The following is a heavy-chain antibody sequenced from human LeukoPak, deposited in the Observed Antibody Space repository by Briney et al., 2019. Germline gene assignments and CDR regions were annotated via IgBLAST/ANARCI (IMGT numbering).Heavy chain of an antibody. Sequence: PGGSLRLSCAASGFAVSSNYMTWVRQAPGKGLEWVSVIYSGGSTHDADSVKGRFTISRDKSKNTVYLQMNSLRAEDTAVYYCARVLGYDSIGYHSDYMDVWGKGTTVTVSS. V-gene: IGHV3-53*01. CDR2: IYSGGST. D-gene: IGHD3-22*01. CDR3: ARVLGYDSIGYHSDYMDV. J-gene: IGHJ6*03. CDR1: GFAVSSNY.